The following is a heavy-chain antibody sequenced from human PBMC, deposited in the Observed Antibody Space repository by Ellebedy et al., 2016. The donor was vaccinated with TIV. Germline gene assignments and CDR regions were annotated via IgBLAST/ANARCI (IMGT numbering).Heavy chain of an antibody. CDR2: ISYTGGSQ. CDR3: AGEVGSRQINS. J-gene: IGHJ4*02. V-gene: IGHV3-30-3*01. D-gene: IGHD1-26*01. CDR1: GFTFSDHA. Sequence: GESLKISCAVSGFTFSDHAMHWVRQAPGKGLEWVGTISYTGGSQNYADSVKGRFTISRDNSKNTLYLQMNNLRAEDTAVYYCAGEVGSRQINSWGQGTQVTVFS.